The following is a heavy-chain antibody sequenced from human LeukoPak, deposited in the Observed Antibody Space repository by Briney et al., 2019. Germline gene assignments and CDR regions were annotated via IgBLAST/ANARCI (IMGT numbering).Heavy chain of an antibody. J-gene: IGHJ4*02. CDR2: ISSSGSPI. V-gene: IGHV3-48*03. CDR3: ARAEDYYDSLGYYLGY. D-gene: IGHD3-22*01. Sequence: GGSLRLSCAASGFTFSNYEMNWVRQAPGKGLEWVSYISSSGSPIYYADSVKGRFTISRDNAKNPLYLQINSLRAEDTDVYYCARAEDYYDSLGYYLGYWGQGTLVTVSS. CDR1: GFTFSNYE.